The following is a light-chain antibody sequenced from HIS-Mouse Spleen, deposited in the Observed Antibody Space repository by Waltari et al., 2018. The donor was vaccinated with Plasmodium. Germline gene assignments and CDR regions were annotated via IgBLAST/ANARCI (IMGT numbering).Light chain of an antibody. CDR2: AAY. CDR1: QNISNY. V-gene: IGKV1-39*01. CDR3: QQSYSTWT. Sequence: DIQMTQSPSSLSASVGQRVTITCRESQNISNYLNWYQQKPGKAPKFLIYAAYTLQSGVPSRFSGSRAGTDFTRTINSLQTENFATYYCQQSYSTWTFGQGTKVEIK. J-gene: IGKJ1*01.